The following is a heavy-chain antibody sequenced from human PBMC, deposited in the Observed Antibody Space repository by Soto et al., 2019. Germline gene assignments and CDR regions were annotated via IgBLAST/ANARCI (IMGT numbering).Heavy chain of an antibody. D-gene: IGHD3-10*01. CDR3: TIQNARGVPDY. CDR2: IKSKTDGGTT. V-gene: IGHV3-15*07. CDR1: GFTFSNAW. J-gene: IGHJ4*02. Sequence: VQLVESGGGLVKPGGSLRLSCAASGFTFSNAWMNWVRQAPGKGLEWVGRIKSKTDGGTTDYAAPVKGRVTISRDDSKNTLYLQMNSPKTEDTDVYYCTIQNARGVPDYWCQGTLVTVSS.